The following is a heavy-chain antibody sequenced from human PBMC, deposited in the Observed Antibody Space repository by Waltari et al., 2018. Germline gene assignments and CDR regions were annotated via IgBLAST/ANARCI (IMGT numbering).Heavy chain of an antibody. V-gene: IGHV1-8*02. J-gene: IGHJ4*02. D-gene: IGHD3-3*01. CDR2: IHPKSGNT. CDR1: GYPFSDYD. Sequence: QMQLVQSGAEVKKPGASVKVSCKASGYPFSDYDINWVRQATGHGLEWRGWIHPKSGNTVSAQNCQYRVTITRDPSTSTVYMELSSLRSDDAAVYYCARVHYDFWSGYYIWGQGTLVTVPS. CDR3: ARVHYDFWSGYYI.